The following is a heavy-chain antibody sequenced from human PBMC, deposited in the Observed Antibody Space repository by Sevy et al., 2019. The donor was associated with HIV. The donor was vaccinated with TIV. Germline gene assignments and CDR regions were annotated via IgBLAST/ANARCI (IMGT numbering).Heavy chain of an antibody. V-gene: IGHV3-7*03. CDR2: IRQDGSEM. CDR1: GFTFSSFW. Sequence: GESLKISCKASGFTFSSFWMQWVRQAPGKGLEWVANIRQDGSEMYYVGSVKGRFTISRDNAKNAQYLQMDGLRAEDTGVYYCARRYFDLWGQGTLVTVSS. CDR3: ARRYFDL. J-gene: IGHJ4*02.